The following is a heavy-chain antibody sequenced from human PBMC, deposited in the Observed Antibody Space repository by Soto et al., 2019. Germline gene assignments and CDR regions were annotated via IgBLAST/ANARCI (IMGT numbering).Heavy chain of an antibody. J-gene: IGHJ4*02. V-gene: IGHV4-30-4*01. D-gene: IGHD2-15*01. CDR3: DRGSQVVVNYDY. Sequence: SETLSLTCTVSGGSISSGDYYWSWIRQPPGKGLEWIGYIYYSGSTYYNPSLKSRVTISVDTSKNQFSLKLSSVTAADTAVYYCDRGSQVVVNYDYWGQGTLVTVSS. CDR2: IYYSGST. CDR1: GGSISSGDYY.